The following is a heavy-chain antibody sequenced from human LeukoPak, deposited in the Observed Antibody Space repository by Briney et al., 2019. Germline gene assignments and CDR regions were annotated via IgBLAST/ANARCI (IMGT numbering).Heavy chain of an antibody. J-gene: IGHJ5*01. Sequence: ASVKVSCKASGYTFTSYGISWVRQAPGQGLEWMGWISAYNGNTNYAQKLQGRVTMTTDTSTSTAYMELRSLRSDDTAVYYCARVGPPRLLWFGESLGWFDPWGQGTTVTVSS. D-gene: IGHD3-10*01. CDR3: ARVGPPRLLWFGESLGWFDP. V-gene: IGHV1-18*01. CDR1: GYTFTSYG. CDR2: ISAYNGNT.